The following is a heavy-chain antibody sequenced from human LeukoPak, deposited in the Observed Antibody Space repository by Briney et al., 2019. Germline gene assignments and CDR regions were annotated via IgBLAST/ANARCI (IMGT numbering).Heavy chain of an antibody. CDR3: ARLNTHGGSGSYYFDY. V-gene: IGHV4-4*07. CDR2: IYTSGST. Sequence: PSETLSLTCPVYGGSFSGYYWSWIRQPAGKGLEWIGRIYTSGSTNYNPSLKSRVTMSVDTSKNQFSLKLSSVTAADTAVYYCARLNTHGGSGSYYFDYWGQGTLVTVSS. D-gene: IGHD1-26*01. CDR1: GGSFSGYY. J-gene: IGHJ4*02.